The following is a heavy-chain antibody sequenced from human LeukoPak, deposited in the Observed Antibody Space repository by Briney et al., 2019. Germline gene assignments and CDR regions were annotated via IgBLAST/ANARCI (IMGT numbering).Heavy chain of an antibody. CDR2: IYYSGYT. Sequence: SETLSLTCTVSGGSISTYYWSWIRQTPGKGLEWVGDIYYSGYTKYNPSLKSRVTISVDTSRSQFSLRLSSVTAADTALYYCARHAAFADYQSHLTHFDYWGQGTLVTVSS. J-gene: IGHJ4*02. D-gene: IGHD4/OR15-4a*01. V-gene: IGHV4-59*08. CDR3: ARHAAFADYQSHLTHFDY. CDR1: GGSISTYY.